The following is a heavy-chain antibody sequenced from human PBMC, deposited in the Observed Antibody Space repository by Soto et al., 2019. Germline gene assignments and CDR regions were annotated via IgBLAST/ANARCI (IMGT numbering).Heavy chain of an antibody. CDR3: AKAPTFIVATIFDY. V-gene: IGHV3-23*01. J-gene: IGHJ4*02. D-gene: IGHD5-12*01. CDR1: GFTFSSYA. CDR2: ISGSGGST. Sequence: EVQLLESGGGLVQPGGSLRLSCXXXGFTFSSYAMSWVRQAPGKGLEWVSAISGSGGSTYYADSVKGRFTISRDNSKNTLYLQMNSLRAEDTAVYYCAKAPTFIVATIFDYWGQGTLVTVSS.